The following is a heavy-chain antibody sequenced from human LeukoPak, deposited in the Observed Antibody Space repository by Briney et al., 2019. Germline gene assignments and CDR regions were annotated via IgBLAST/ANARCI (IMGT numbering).Heavy chain of an antibody. D-gene: IGHD5-18*01. J-gene: IGHJ4*02. V-gene: IGHV1-3*01. CDR2: INAGNGNT. CDR1: GYTFTSYV. Sequence: ASVKVSCKASGYTFTSYVMHWVRQAPGQRLEWMGWINAGNGNTKYSQKFQGRVTMTRDTSTSTVYMELSSLRSEDTAVYYCARGTRYSQRSEFDYWGQGTLVTVSS. CDR3: ARGTRYSQRSEFDY.